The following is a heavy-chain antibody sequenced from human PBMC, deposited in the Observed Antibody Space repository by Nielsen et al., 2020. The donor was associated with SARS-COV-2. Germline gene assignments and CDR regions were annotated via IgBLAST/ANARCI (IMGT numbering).Heavy chain of an antibody. CDR2: INHSGST. J-gene: IGHJ6*03. CDR1: GGSFSGYY. Sequence: SETLSLTCAVYGGSFSGYYWSWIRQPPGKGLEWIGEINHSGSTNYNPSLKSRVTISVDTSKNQFSLKLSSVTAADTAVYYCARAPRYYHTLQHFRKYYYYYYMDVWGKGITVTVSS. D-gene: IGHD3-9*01. V-gene: IGHV4-34*01. CDR3: ARAPRYYHTLQHFRKYYYYYYMDV.